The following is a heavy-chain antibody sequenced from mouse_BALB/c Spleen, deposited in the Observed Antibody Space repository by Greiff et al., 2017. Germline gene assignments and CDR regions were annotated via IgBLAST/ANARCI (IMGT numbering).Heavy chain of an antibody. CDR1: GYTFTSYT. J-gene: IGHJ2*01. V-gene: IGHV1-4*01. Sequence: VQRVESGAELARPGASVKMSCKASGYTFTSYTMHWVKQRPGQGLEWIGYINPSSGYTNYNQKFKDKATLTADKSSSTAYMQLSSLTSEDSAVYYCARNGYYDYWGQGTTLTVSS. CDR3: ARNGYYDY. D-gene: IGHD2-3*01. CDR2: INPSSGYT.